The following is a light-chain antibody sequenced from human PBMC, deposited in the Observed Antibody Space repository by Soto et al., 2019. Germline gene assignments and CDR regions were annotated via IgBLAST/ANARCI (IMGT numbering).Light chain of an antibody. CDR1: SSNIGNNY. Sequence: QSVLTQPPSVSAAPGQKVTISCSGSSSNIGNNYVSWFQQLPGTAPKLLIYDSNKRPSGIPDRFSGSKSGTSATLDITGLQTGDEADYYCATWDRSLTGEVFGGGTKLDRP. CDR3: ATWDRSLTGEV. V-gene: IGLV1-51*01. J-gene: IGLJ2*01. CDR2: DSN.